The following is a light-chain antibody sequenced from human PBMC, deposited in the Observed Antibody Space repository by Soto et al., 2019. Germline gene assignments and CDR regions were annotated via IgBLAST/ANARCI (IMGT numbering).Light chain of an antibody. Sequence: QSVLTQPRSVSGSPGQSVTISCTGTNSDVGGYEFVSWYQQHPGKAPKLMIYDVTKRPSGVPDRFSASRSGNTASLTISGLQAEDEADYYCCAYAGSYTYVFGTGTKVTVL. V-gene: IGLV2-11*01. CDR2: DVT. J-gene: IGLJ1*01. CDR3: CAYAGSYTYV. CDR1: NSDVGGYEF.